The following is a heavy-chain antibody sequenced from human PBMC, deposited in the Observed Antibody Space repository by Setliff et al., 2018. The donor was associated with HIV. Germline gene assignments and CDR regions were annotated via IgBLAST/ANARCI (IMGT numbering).Heavy chain of an antibody. Sequence: SETLSLTCSVSGGSISNFYWSWIRQPPGKGLEWVGHIYSTGDTNYNPSLKSRVTLSADTSNNQLSLSLTSVTAADTAVYYCARVRLTMIMMVDYFDQWGQGTLVTVSS. V-gene: IGHV4-4*07. D-gene: IGHD3-22*01. J-gene: IGHJ4*02. CDR1: GGSISNFY. CDR2: IYSTGDT. CDR3: ARVRLTMIMMVDYFDQ.